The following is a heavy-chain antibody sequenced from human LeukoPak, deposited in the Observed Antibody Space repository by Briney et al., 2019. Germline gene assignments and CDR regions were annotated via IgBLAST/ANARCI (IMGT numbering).Heavy chain of an antibody. Sequence: ASVKVSCKASGYTFTGYYMHWVRQAPGQGLEWMGWINPNSGGTNYAQKFQGRVTMTRDTSISTAYMELSRLRSDDTAVYYCARSPITMVRGVMYNWFDPWGQGTLVTVSS. CDR1: GYTFTGYY. V-gene: IGHV1-2*02. CDR2: INPNSGGT. J-gene: IGHJ5*02. CDR3: ARSPITMVRGVMYNWFDP. D-gene: IGHD3-10*01.